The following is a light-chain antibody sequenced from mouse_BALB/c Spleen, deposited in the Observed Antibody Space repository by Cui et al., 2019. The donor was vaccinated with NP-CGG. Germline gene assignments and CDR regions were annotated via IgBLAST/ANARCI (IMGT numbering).Light chain of an antibody. CDR1: TGAVTTSNY. V-gene: IGLV1*01. Sequence: HAVVTQESAPTTSPGETVTPTCRSSTGAVTTSNYANWVQEKPDHLFTGLIGGTNNRAPGVPARFSGSLIGDKVALTITGAQTEDEAIYFCALWYSNHWVFGGGTKLTVL. CDR2: GTN. CDR3: ALWYSNHWV. J-gene: IGLJ1*01.